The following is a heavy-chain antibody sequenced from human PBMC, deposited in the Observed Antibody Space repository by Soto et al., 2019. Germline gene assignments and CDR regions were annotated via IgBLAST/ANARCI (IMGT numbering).Heavy chain of an antibody. D-gene: IGHD3-10*01. CDR2: ITDTGGDT. CDR3: ARASGESHPGSRVFDS. J-gene: IGHJ4*02. Sequence: PGGSLRLSCAASGFTFSSNAMSWVRQAPGKGLEWVSVITDTGGDTLYADSVKGRFTISRDNSKNTLYLQMNSLRAEDTAIYYCARASGESHPGSRVFDSWGQGTRVTVSS. CDR1: GFTFSSNA. V-gene: IGHV3-23*01.